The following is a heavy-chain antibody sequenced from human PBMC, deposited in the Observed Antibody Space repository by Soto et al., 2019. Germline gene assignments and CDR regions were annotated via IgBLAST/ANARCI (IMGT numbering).Heavy chain of an antibody. J-gene: IGHJ3*01. V-gene: IGHV1-18*04. CDR3: ARDYVYCSGYLLDRFAR. D-gene: IGHD3-3*01. CDR1: GYTFTSYG. Sequence: ASVKVSCTASGYTFTSYGISWVRQAPGQGLEWMGWISAYNGNTNYAQKLQGRVTMTTDTSTSTAYMELRSLRSDDTAVYYCARDYVYCSGYLLDRFARWGQGKMVIV. CDR2: ISAYNGNT.